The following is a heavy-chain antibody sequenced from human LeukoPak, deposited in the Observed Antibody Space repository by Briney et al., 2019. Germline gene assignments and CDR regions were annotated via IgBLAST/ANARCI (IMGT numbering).Heavy chain of an antibody. V-gene: IGHV3-72*01. CDR2: SRNKANSYTT. Sequence: PGGSLRPSCAASGFTFSDHYMDWVRQAPGKGLEWVGRSRNKANSYTTEYAASVKGRFTISRDDSKNSLYLQMNSLKTEDTAVYYCARLRRSGSYFDYWGQGTLVTVSS. CDR3: ARLRRSGSYFDY. J-gene: IGHJ4*02. D-gene: IGHD1-26*01. CDR1: GFTFSDHY.